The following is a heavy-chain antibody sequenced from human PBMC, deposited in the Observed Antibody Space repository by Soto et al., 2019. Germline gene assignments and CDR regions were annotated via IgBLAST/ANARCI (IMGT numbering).Heavy chain of an antibody. CDR3: EKDRSWRSWFDP. CDR2: ISGSGGST. V-gene: IGHV3-23*01. CDR1: GFTFSSYA. J-gene: IGHJ5*02. D-gene: IGHD6-13*01. Sequence: EVQLLESGGGLVQPGGSLRLSCAASGFTFSSYAMSWVRQAPGKGLEWVSAISGSGGSTYYADSVKGRFTISRDNSKNTLYLQMNSLRAEDTAVYYCEKDRSWRSWFDPWGQGTLVTVSS.